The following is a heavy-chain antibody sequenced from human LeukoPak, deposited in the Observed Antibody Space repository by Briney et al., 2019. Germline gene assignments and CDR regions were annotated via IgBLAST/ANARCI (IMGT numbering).Heavy chain of an antibody. D-gene: IGHD1-26*01. J-gene: IGHJ6*02. Sequence: KASETLSLACTVSGGSMSGYFWSWIRQPPGKGLEWIGYIYYSGSTNYNPSLKSRVTISVDTSKNQFSLKLSSVTAADTAVYYCASTLELPYYYGMDVWGQGTTVTVSS. CDR2: IYYSGST. V-gene: IGHV4-59*01. CDR3: ASTLELPYYYGMDV. CDR1: GGSMSGYF.